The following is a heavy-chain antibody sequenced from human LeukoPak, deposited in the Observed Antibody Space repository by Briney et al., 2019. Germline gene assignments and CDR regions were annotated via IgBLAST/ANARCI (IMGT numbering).Heavy chain of an antibody. CDR1: GFTLSNFD. CDR3: VKVAAGPDYYYMGV. J-gene: IGHJ6*03. V-gene: IGHV3-64*01. D-gene: IGHD6-13*01. Sequence: GGSLRLSCAASGFTLSNFDMHWVRQAPGKGLEYVSGISSDGLSTYYANSVKGIFTVSRDTSKNTLYLQMGSLRAEDMAVYYCVKVAAGPDYYYMGVWGKGTPVTVSS. CDR2: ISSDGLST.